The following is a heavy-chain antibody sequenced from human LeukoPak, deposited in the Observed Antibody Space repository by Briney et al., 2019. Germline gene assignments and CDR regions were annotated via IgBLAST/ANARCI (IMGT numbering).Heavy chain of an antibody. Sequence: GGSLRLSCAASGFNFIGYSMNWVRQAPGKGLEWISYIGISSGNTKYADSVKGRFTISRDKARNSLYLQMNSLRVEDTAVYYCARDHRYAFDNWGHGTLVTVSS. V-gene: IGHV3-48*01. D-gene: IGHD5-12*01. CDR1: GFNFIGYS. J-gene: IGHJ4*01. CDR2: IGISSGNT. CDR3: ARDHRYAFDN.